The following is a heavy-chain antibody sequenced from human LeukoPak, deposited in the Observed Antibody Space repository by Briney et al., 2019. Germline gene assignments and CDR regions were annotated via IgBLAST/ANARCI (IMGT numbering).Heavy chain of an antibody. CDR1: GFTFSSYS. J-gene: IGHJ4*02. V-gene: IGHV3-21*01. CDR2: ISSSSSYI. CDR3: ARDSGTAFDY. Sequence: GGSLRLSCAASGFTFSSYSMNWVRQAPGKGLEWVSSISSSSSYIYYAGSVKGRFTISRDNAKNSLYLQMNSLRAEDTAVYYCARDSGTAFDYWGQGTLVTVSS.